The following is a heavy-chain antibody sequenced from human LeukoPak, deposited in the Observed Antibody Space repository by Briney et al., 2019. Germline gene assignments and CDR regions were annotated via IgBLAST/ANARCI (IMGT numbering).Heavy chain of an antibody. Sequence: GGSLRLSCAASGFTVSSSYMSWVRQAPGKGLEWVSIIYSGGNTYYADSVKGRFTVSRDNSKNTLYLQMNSLRAEDTAVYYCAKTTVVTPFDYWGQGTLVTVSS. CDR2: IYSGGNT. D-gene: IGHD4-23*01. CDR3: AKTTVVTPFDY. V-gene: IGHV3-53*01. J-gene: IGHJ4*02. CDR1: GFTVSSSY.